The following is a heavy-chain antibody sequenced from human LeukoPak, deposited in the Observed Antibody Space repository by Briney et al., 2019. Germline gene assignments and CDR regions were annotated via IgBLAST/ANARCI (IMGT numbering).Heavy chain of an antibody. CDR2: IKQDGSEK. V-gene: IGHV3-7*02. CDR3: ARAPSGGSGYEPLCYCGMDV. Sequence: GGSLRLSCAASGFTFSSYWMSWVRQAPGKGLEWVANIKQDGSEKYYVDSVKGRFTISRDNAKNSLYLQMNSLRAEDTAVYYCARAPSGGSGYEPLCYCGMDVWGQGTTVTVSS. D-gene: IGHD5-12*01. CDR1: GFTFSSYW. J-gene: IGHJ6*02.